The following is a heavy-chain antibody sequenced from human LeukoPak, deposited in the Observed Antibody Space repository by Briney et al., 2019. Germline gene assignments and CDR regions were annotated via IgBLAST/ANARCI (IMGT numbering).Heavy chain of an antibody. D-gene: IGHD3-16*01. CDR1: GFSFSDYG. Sequence: GGSLRLSCSASGFSFSDYGMNWVRQAPGKGLEWVSAISGRSSHVYYGESVKGRFTISRDNAKNSLYLQLDSLGVEDTAVYYCGRAFPPLRTSSAGDLWGQGTLVTVSS. J-gene: IGHJ1*01. CDR2: ISGRSSHV. V-gene: IGHV3-21*01. CDR3: GRAFPPLRTSSAGDL.